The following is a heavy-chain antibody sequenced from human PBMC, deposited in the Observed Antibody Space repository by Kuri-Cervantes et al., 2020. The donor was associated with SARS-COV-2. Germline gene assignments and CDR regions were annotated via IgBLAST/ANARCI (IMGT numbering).Heavy chain of an antibody. J-gene: IGHJ4*02. V-gene: IGHV3-11*03. CDR3: ARGQQLIDY. CDR2: ISSSSSYT. CDR1: GFTFSDYY. Sequence: GGFLRPSCAASGFTFSDYYMGWIRKAPGKGLEWVSYISSSSSYTNYADSVKGRFTISRDNAKNSLYLQMNSLRAEDTAVYYCARGQQLIDYWGQGTLVTVSS. D-gene: IGHD6-13*01.